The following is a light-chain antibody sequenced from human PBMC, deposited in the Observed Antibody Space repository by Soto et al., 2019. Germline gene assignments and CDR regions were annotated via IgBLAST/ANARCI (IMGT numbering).Light chain of an antibody. CDR1: QSISNY. CDR3: QQYAGSPRT. CDR2: AAS. J-gene: IGKJ2*01. Sequence: DIQMTQSPSSLSASVGDRVTITCRASQSISNYLNWYQQKPGKAPKLLIYAASSLQSGVPSRFSGSGSGTDFTLTISSLQPEDFAVYYCQQYAGSPRTFGQGTKLEIK. V-gene: IGKV1-39*01.